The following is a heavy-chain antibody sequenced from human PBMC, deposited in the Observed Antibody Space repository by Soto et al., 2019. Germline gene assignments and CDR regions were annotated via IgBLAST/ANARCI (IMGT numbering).Heavy chain of an antibody. D-gene: IGHD3-22*01. V-gene: IGHV4-4*02. J-gene: IGHJ5*02. CDR1: GGSISSSNW. CDR3: ARDLVYYDSSGNQKNNWFDP. CDR2: IYHSGST. Sequence: QVQLQESGPGLVKPSGTLSLTCAVSGGSISSSNWWSWVRQPPGKGLEWIGEIYHSGSTNYNPSLKSRVTKSVDKSQNQFSLKLSSVTAADTAVYYCARDLVYYDSSGNQKNNWFDPWGQGTLVTVSS.